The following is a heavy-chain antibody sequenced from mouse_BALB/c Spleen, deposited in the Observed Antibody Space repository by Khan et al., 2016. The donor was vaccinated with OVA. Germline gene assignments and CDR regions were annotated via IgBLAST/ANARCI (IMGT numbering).Heavy chain of an antibody. Sequence: VQLKESGPELVKPGASVKISCKTSGYTFPEYTVHWVKQSLGKSLDWIGVINPKNGGTAYNQKFKGKATLTVDKSSSTAYMEFRSLTSEDSAAYSCTRDAGRYWGQGTSVTVAS. CDR3: TRDAGRY. D-gene: IGHD3-3*01. CDR2: INPKNGGT. V-gene: IGHV1-18*01. J-gene: IGHJ4*01. CDR1: GYTFPEYT.